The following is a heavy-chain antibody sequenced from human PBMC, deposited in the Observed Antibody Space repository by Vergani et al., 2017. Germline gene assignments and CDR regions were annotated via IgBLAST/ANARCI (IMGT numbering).Heavy chain of an antibody. CDR1: GYTFTSYG. D-gene: IGHD6-13*01. CDR2: ISADNGNT. V-gene: IGHV1-18*01. Sequence: QVQLVQSGAEVKKPGASVKVSCKASGYTFTSYGISWVRQAPGQGLEWMGWISADNGNTNYAQKLQGRVTMTTATSTSTAYMELRSLRSDDPAVYYGAIVGSSSWAPEGYFDVGGRGTPVTVSS. J-gene: IGHJ2*01. CDR3: AIVGSSSWAPEGYFDV.